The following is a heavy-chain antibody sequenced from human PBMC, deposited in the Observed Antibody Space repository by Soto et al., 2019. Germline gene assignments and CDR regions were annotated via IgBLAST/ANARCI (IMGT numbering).Heavy chain of an antibody. D-gene: IGHD6-19*01. CDR1: EGTLNNYA. Sequence: QVQLVQSGAEVKKPGSSAKVCCKASEGTLNNYAFSWVRQAPGQGLEWLGGIMPIFGRPDYAQKFRDRVKISADESTTTAHMELSSLRSEDTAVYYCATWLKEAGIAGNYYYGMDVWGQGTTVTVSS. J-gene: IGHJ6*02. CDR2: IMPIFGRP. CDR3: ATWLKEAGIAGNYYYGMDV. V-gene: IGHV1-69*12.